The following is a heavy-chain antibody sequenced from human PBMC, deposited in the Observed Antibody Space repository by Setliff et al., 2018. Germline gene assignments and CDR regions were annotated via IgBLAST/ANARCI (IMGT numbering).Heavy chain of an antibody. CDR3: VRDRHSFVVPPEGAWFDP. V-gene: IGHV1-2*02. CDR2: INLNTGNI. J-gene: IGHJ5*02. Sequence: ASVKVSCKAYGFTFTDYLMNWMRQAPEQGLEWMGRINLNTGNIFYAQEFQGRVTLTRDTSISTAYMELTGLRYDDTAIYYCVRDRHSFVVPPEGAWFDPWGQGTLVTVSS. CDR1: GFTFTDYL. D-gene: IGHD2-2*01.